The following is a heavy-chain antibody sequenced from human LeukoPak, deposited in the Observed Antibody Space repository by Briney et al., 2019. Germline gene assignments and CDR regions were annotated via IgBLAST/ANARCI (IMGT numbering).Heavy chain of an antibody. CDR2: INPSGGST. CDR3: ARARENDYLSY. CDR1: GYTFTSYY. Sequence: ASVKVSCKASGYTFTSYYMHWVRQAPGQGLEWMGIINPSGGSTRYAQKFQGRVTITRDTSTSTVYMELSSPRSEDTAVYYCARARENDYLSYWGQGTLVTVSS. J-gene: IGHJ4*02. V-gene: IGHV1-46*01.